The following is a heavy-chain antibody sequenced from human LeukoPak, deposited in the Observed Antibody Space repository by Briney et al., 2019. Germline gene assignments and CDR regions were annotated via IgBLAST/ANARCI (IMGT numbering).Heavy chain of an antibody. CDR1: GFTFSSYS. CDR2: ISSSSSYI. Sequence: GGSLRLSCAASGFTFSSYSMNWVRQAPGKGLEWVSSISSSSSYIYYADSVKGRFTISRDNAKNSLYLQMNSLRAEDTAVYYCARDRDSSGYYYGGLDHWGQGTLVTVSS. D-gene: IGHD3-22*01. V-gene: IGHV3-21*01. J-gene: IGHJ4*02. CDR3: ARDRDSSGYYYGGLDH.